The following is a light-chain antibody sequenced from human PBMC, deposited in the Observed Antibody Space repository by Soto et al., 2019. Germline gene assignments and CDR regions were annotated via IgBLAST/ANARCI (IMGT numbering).Light chain of an antibody. CDR2: KAS. V-gene: IGKV1-5*03. CDR1: QTISSW. CDR3: QQYMSYS. J-gene: IGKJ1*01. Sequence: DIQMTQSPSSLCASVGDRVTLSCRASQTISSWLAWYQQKPGKAPKLLIYKASSLESGVPSRFSGSGSGTEFTLTISSLQPDDFATYYCQQYMSYSFGQGTKVDIK.